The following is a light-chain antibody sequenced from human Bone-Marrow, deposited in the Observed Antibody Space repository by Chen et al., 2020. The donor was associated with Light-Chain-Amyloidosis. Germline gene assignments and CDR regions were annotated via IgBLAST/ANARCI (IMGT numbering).Light chain of an antibody. CDR3: QVWDRSSDRPV. J-gene: IGLJ3*02. V-gene: IGLV3-21*02. Sequence: SYVLTQPSPVSVAPGQTATIHCGGNNIGSTSVHWYQQTPGQAPLLVVYDDSDRPSGIPERLSGSNSGNTATLTISRVEAGDEADYYCQVWDRSSDRPVFGGGTKLTVL. CDR1: NIGSTS. CDR2: DDS.